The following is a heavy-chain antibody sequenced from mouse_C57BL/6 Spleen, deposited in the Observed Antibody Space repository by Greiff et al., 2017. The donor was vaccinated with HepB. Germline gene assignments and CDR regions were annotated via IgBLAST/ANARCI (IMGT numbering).Heavy chain of an antibody. CDR3: GGVGGNFHYAMDY. J-gene: IGHJ4*01. Sequence: EADGGLVQPKGSLKLSCAASGFSFNTYAMNWVRQAPGKGLEWVARIRSKSNNYATYYADSVKDRFTISRDDSESMLYLQMNNLKTEDTAMYYCGGVGGNFHYAMDYWGQGTSVTVSS. D-gene: IGHD2-1*01. CDR1: GFSFNTYA. V-gene: IGHV10-1*01. CDR2: IRSKSNNYAT.